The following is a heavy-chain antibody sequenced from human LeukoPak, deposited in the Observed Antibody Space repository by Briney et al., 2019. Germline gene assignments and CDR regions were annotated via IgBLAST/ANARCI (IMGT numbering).Heavy chain of an antibody. Sequence: PGGSLRLSCAASGFTFSSYAMSWVRQAPGKGLEWVSAISGSGGSTYYADSVKGRFTISRDNSKNTLYLQMNSLRAEDTAVYYCTGGDESSGYRYYFHNWGQGTLVTVSS. D-gene: IGHD3-22*01. CDR3: TGGDESSGYRYYFHN. V-gene: IGHV3-23*01. CDR2: ISGSGGST. J-gene: IGHJ4*02. CDR1: GFTFSSYA.